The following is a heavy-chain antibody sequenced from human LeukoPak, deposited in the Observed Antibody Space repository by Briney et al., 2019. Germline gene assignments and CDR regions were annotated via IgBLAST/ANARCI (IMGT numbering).Heavy chain of an antibody. V-gene: IGHV4-34*01. CDR1: GGSFSGYY. CDR2: INHSGST. J-gene: IGHJ4*02. Sequence: PSETLSLTCALYGGSFSGYYWSWIRQPPGKGLEWIGEINHSGSTNYNPSLKSRVTISVDTSKNQFSLKLSSVTAADTAVYYCARQATMVRGVIRPFGYWGQGTLVTVSS. CDR3: ARQATMVRGVIRPFGY. D-gene: IGHD3-10*01.